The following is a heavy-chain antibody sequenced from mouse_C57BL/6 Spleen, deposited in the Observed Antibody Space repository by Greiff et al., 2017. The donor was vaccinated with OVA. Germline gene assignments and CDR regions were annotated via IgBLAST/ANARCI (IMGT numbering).Heavy chain of an antibody. CDR3: ARFTTVVARYFDV. Sequence: QVQLQQSGAELVRPGTSVKMSCKASGYTFTNYWIGWAKQRPGHGLEWIGDIYPGGGYTNYNEKFKGKATLTADKSSSTAYMQFSSLTSEDSAIYYCARFTTVVARYFDVWGTGTTVTVSS. CDR1: GYTFTNYW. D-gene: IGHD1-1*01. V-gene: IGHV1-63*01. CDR2: IYPGGGYT. J-gene: IGHJ1*03.